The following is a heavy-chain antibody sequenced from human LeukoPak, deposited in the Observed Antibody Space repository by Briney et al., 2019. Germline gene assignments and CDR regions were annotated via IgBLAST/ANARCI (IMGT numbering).Heavy chain of an antibody. V-gene: IGHV3-7*01. Sequence: GGSLRLSCAASGFTFSSYSMSWVRQAPGKGLEWVANIKQDGSEKYYVDSVKGRFTISRDNAKNSLYLQMNSLRAEDTAVYYCARVSVATVTTFWFDYWGQGTLVTVSS. CDR1: GFTFSSYS. J-gene: IGHJ4*02. CDR2: IKQDGSEK. CDR3: ARVSVATVTTFWFDY. D-gene: IGHD4-17*01.